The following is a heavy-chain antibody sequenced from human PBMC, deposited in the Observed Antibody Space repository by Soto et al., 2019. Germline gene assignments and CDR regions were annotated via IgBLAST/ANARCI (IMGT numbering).Heavy chain of an antibody. V-gene: IGHV4-34*01. J-gene: IGHJ6*02. CDR2: INHSGST. CDR1: GGSFSGYY. D-gene: IGHD2-2*01. CDR3: ARGRGQVVVPAASYYGMDV. Sequence: PSETLSLTCAVYGGSFSGYYWSWIRQPPGKGLEWIGEINHSGSTNYNPSLKSRVTISVDTSKNQFSLKLSSVTAADTAVYYCARGRGQVVVPAASYYGMDVWGQGTTVTVSS.